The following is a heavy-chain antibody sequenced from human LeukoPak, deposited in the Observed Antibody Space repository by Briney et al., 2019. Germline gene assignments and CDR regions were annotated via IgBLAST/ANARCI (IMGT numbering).Heavy chain of an antibody. J-gene: IGHJ5*02. D-gene: IGHD2-2*02. CDR3: ARSTYCSSTSCYRQNNWFDP. Sequence: SETLSLTCTVSGGSVSSGSYYWSWIRQPPGKGVEWIGYIYYSGSTNYNPSLKSRVTISVDTSKNQFSLKLSSVTAADTAVYYCARSTYCSSTSCYRQNNWFDPWGQGTLVTVSS. CDR2: IYYSGST. V-gene: IGHV4-61*01. CDR1: GGSVSSGSYY.